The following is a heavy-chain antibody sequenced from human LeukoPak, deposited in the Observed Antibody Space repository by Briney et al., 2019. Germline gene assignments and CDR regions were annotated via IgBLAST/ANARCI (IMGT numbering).Heavy chain of an antibody. CDR2: IYYSGST. J-gene: IGHJ4*02. CDR3: ARARYSYALNFDY. D-gene: IGHD5-18*01. V-gene: IGHV4-59*01. Sequence: KPSETLSLTCTVSGGSISSYYWSWIRQPPGKGLEWIGYIYYSGSTYYNPSLKSRVTISVDTSKNQFSLKLSSVTAADTAVYYCARARYSYALNFDYWGQGTLVTVSS. CDR1: GGSISSYY.